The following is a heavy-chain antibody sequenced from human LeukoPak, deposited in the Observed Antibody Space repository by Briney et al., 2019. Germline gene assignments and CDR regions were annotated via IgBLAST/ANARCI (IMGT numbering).Heavy chain of an antibody. CDR1: GGSISSYY. J-gene: IGHJ4*02. V-gene: IGHV4-59*01. Sequence: SETLSLTCTVSGGSISSYYWSWLRQPPGKGLEWIGFIYYSGITDYNPSLKSRVTISVDTSKNQFSLKLSTVTAADTAVYYCARVRALSYYDSSGDLYYFQYWGQGTLVTVSS. D-gene: IGHD3-22*01. CDR2: IYYSGIT. CDR3: ARVRALSYYDSSGDLYYFQY.